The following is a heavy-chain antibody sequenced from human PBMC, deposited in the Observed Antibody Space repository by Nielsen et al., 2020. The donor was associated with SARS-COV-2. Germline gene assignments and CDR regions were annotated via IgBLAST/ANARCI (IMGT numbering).Heavy chain of an antibody. CDR2: IKEDGSEK. CDR1: GFTFSNYW. V-gene: IGHV3-7*03. CDR3: ARRNGMDV. J-gene: IGHJ6*02. Sequence: GRSLRLSCAASGFTFSNYWMTWVRQAPGKGLEWVANIKEDGSEKYYVDSVKGRFTISRDNAKNSLYLQMNSLRAEDTAVYFYARRNGMDVWGQGTTVTVSS.